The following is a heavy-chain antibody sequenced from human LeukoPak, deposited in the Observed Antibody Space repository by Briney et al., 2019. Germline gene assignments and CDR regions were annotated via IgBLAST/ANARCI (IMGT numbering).Heavy chain of an antibody. D-gene: IGHD1-1*01. CDR2: ISGSGGST. CDR1: GFTFSSYA. Sequence: GGSLRLSCAASGFTFSSYAMSWVRQAPGKGLEWVSAISGSGGSTYYADSVKGRFTISRDNSKNTLYLQMYSLRAEDTAIYYCAKAPPYTKYFDYWGQGTLLTVSS. J-gene: IGHJ4*02. CDR3: AKAPPYTKYFDY. V-gene: IGHV3-23*01.